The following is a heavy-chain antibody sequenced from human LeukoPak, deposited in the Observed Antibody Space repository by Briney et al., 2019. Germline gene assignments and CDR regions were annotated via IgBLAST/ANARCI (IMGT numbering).Heavy chain of an antibody. CDR1: GLAFRSYA. D-gene: IGHD2-2*01. CDR3: AKVVIVVVPAAMDY. J-gene: IGHJ4*02. CDR2: VSRSGGST. Sequence: GGCFRLSCAASGLAFRSYARRWVRPPPGKRLKCVSAVSRSGGSTDYAQSVQGRFTISRDNSKNTLYLQMNSLRAEDTAVYYCAKVVIVVVPAAMDYWGQGTLVTVSS. V-gene: IGHV3-23*01.